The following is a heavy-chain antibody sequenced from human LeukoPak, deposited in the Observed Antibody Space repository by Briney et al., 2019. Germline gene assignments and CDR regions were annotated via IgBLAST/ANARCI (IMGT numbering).Heavy chain of an antibody. D-gene: IGHD6-13*01. CDR3: ARDLTGGFSSSWSLYYYMDV. CDR2: IYYSGST. V-gene: IGHV4-39*07. CDR1: GGSISSSSYY. Sequence: SETLSLTCTVSGGSISSSSYYWGWIRQPPGKGLEWIGSIYYSGSTYYNPSLKSRVTISVDTSKNQFSLKLSSVTAADTAVYYCARDLTGGFSSSWSLYYYMDVWGKGTTVTVSS. J-gene: IGHJ6*03.